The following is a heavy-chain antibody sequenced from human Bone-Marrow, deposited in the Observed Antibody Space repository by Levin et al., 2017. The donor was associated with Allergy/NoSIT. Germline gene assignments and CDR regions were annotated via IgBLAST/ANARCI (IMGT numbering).Heavy chain of an antibody. V-gene: IGHV4-39*01. CDR2: VYSSGTT. J-gene: IGHJ4*02. CDR1: GGSFSSGPSY. D-gene: IGHD3-10*01. CDR3: ARHPTRITASGL. Sequence: SETLSLTCTVSGGSFSSGPSYWAWIRQSPGKGLEWIGSVYSSGTTYYNPSLQSRVTISVDASKSQISLQLTSVTAADPAVYYCARHPTRITASGLWGQGTLVIVSS.